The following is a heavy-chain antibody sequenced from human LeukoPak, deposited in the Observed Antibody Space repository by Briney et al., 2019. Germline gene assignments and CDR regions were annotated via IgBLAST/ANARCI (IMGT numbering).Heavy chain of an antibody. V-gene: IGHV5-51*01. CDR3: ARQKDYHDRRGYVYRHSDY. CDR1: GYNFTNYW. D-gene: IGHD3-22*01. Sequence: GESLKISCKGSGYNFTNYWIGWVRQLPGKGLEWMGIIYPGDSDTRYSPSFEGQVTFSVDKSISTAYLQWGSLKASDTAMYYCARQKDYHDRRGYVYRHSDYWGQGTLVTVSP. CDR2: IYPGDSDT. J-gene: IGHJ4*02.